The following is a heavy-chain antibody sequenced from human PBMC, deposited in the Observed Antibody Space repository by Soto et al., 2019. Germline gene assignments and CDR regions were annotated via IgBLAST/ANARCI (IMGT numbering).Heavy chain of an antibody. CDR2: MSYDGTKE. J-gene: IGHJ4*02. V-gene: IGHV3-30*18. CDR3: AKEYGSTWIDH. D-gene: IGHD6-13*01. Sequence: PGVSLRLSCAASGFTLSTYGMHWGRQAPGKGLEWVAAMSYDGTKEYYADSVKGRFTISRDNSRNTLFLQLNSLRAEDTAVYYCAKEYGSTWIDHWGQGTLVTVSS. CDR1: GFTLSTYG.